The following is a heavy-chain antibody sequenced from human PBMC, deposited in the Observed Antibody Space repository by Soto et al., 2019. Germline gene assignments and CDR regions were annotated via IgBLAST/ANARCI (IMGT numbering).Heavy chain of an antibody. Sequence: SCKASGYTFSSYAMSWVRQAPGKGLEWVSAISGSGGSTYYADSVKGRFTISRDNSKNTLYLQMNSLRAEDTAVYYCAKATSIFGVVNDAFDIWGQGTMVTVS. CDR3: AKATSIFGVVNDAFDI. CDR2: ISGSGGST. V-gene: IGHV3-23*01. D-gene: IGHD3-3*01. CDR1: GYTFSSYA. J-gene: IGHJ3*02.